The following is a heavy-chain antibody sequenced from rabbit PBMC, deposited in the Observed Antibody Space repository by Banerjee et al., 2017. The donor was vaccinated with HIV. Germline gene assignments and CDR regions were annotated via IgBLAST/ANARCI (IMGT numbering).Heavy chain of an antibody. CDR3: ARGPSYFNL. Sequence: QEQLEESGGGLGQPEGSLTLTCTASGFSFSGNYYMCWVRQAPRKGLEWIACINTISGDTVYATWAKGRFTISKASWTTVTLQMTSLTAADTASYFCARGPSYFNLWGPGTLVTVS. J-gene: IGHJ4*01. D-gene: IGHD6-1*01. CDR2: INTISGDT. CDR1: GFSFSGNYY. V-gene: IGHV1S45*01.